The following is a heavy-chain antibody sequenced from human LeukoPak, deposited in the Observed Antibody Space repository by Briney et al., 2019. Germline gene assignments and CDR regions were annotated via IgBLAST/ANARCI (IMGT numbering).Heavy chain of an antibody. J-gene: IGHJ4*02. V-gene: IGHV3-30-3*01. CDR1: GFTFSKRW. CDR3: ARDPVSLSEYFDF. Sequence: PGGSLRLSCVASGFTFSKRWMTWVRQAPGKGLEWVAIISYDGSNKYYAVSVQGRFTISRDNSRNTLYLQMNSLRAEDTAVYYCARDPVSLSEYFDFWGQGTLVTVSS. D-gene: IGHD3-16*01. CDR2: ISYDGSNK.